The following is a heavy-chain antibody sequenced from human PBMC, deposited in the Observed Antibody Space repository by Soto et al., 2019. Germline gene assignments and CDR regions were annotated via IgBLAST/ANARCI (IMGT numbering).Heavy chain of an antibody. CDR3: VKLALRKVVVAARIDY. CDR1: GFTFSSYA. V-gene: IGHV3-64D*08. Sequence: GESLKISCSASGFTFSSYAMHWVRQAPGKGLEYVSAISSNGGSTYYADSVKGRFTISRDNSKNTLYLQMSSLRAEDTAVYYCVKLALRKVVVAARIDYWGQGTLVTVSS. D-gene: IGHD2-15*01. J-gene: IGHJ4*02. CDR2: ISSNGGST.